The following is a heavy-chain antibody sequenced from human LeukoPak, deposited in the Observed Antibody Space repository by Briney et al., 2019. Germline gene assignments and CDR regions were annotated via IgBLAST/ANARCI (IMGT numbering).Heavy chain of an antibody. CDR3: ARHAKQWLLFDY. D-gene: IGHD6-19*01. CDR2: IYYSGST. V-gene: IGHV4-39*01. CDR1: GGSFSSSSFY. Sequence: PSETLSLTCTVSGGSFSSSSFYWGWLPQPPGKELEWIGSIYYSGSTYYNPSLNSRAITSVNTTNTPFLQMPSLVTAADAAVCYCARHAKQWLLFDYWGQGTLVTVSS. J-gene: IGHJ4*02.